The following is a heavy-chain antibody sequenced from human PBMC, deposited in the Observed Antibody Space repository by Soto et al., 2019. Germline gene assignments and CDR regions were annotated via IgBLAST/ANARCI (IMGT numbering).Heavy chain of an antibody. V-gene: IGHV3-11*01. J-gene: IGHJ6*02. Sequence: GGSLRLSCAASGFTFSDFYMSWIRQAPGKALEWVSYISDSGSTIYYADSVKGRFTISRDNAKNSLYLQMNSLRDEDTAIYYCAREMVIAATNYYYYGMDVWAQGTTVTVSS. CDR1: GFTFSDFY. CDR2: ISDSGSTI. CDR3: AREMVIAATNYYYYGMDV. D-gene: IGHD2-15*01.